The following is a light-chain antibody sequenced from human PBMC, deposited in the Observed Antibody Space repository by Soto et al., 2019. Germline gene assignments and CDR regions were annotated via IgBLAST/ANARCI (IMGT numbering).Light chain of an antibody. CDR1: QSVSSSY. CDR3: QQYSQWPLYT. Sequence: EIVLTQAPGSLSWSPGERATLSGRASQSVSSSYLAWYQQKPAQAPRLLIYGASSRATGIPDRFSGSGSGTDFTLPISSLQSEDFAPYYCQQYSQWPLYTFGQGTKVDIK. CDR2: GAS. J-gene: IGKJ2*01. V-gene: IGKV3-20*01.